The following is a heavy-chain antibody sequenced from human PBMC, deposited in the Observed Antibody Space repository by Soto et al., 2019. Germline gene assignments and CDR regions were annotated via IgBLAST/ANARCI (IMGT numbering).Heavy chain of an antibody. CDR1: GFSLNTGGLG. Sequence: QITLKESGPTLVKPTQTLTLTCTFSGFSLNTGGLGVGWIRQPPGKALEWLALIYWDGDKRYSPSLKSRLSITQATSNNQVVLTMTNMDPVDTATYYCAPSRCGGDCLRSYSSHSYYGMDVWGQGTTVTVSS. V-gene: IGHV2-5*02. CDR2: IYWDGDK. D-gene: IGHD2-21*02. CDR3: APSRCGGDCLRSYSSHSYYGMDV. J-gene: IGHJ6*02.